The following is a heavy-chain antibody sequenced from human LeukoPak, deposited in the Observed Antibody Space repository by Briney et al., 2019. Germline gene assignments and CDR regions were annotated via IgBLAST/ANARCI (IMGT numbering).Heavy chain of an antibody. CDR2: MHPISGDT. V-gene: IGHV1-2*02. J-gene: IGHJ5*02. CDR1: EYSFIYY. Sequence: ASLRVSCKASEYSFIYYIQWVRQAPGQGLEWMGWMHPISGDTTYTQRFQGRVTVTRDASISTAYLDLRSLRSDDTAIYYCATYGPGYNWLYAWGQGTLVTVSS. D-gene: IGHD3-10*01. CDR3: ATYGPGYNWLYA.